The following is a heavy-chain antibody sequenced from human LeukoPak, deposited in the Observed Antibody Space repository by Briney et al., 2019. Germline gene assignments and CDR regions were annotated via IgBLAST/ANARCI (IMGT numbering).Heavy chain of an antibody. CDR1: GGSFSGYY. D-gene: IGHD1-1*01. J-gene: IGHJ6*02. V-gene: IGHV4-34*01. Sequence: SETLSLTCAVYGGSFSGYYWSWIRQPPGKGLEWIGEINHSGSTNYNPSLKSRVTISVDTSKNQFSLKLSSVTAADTAVYYCGGYRYYYYGMDVWGQGTTVTVSS. CDR3: GGYRYYYYGMDV. CDR2: INHSGST.